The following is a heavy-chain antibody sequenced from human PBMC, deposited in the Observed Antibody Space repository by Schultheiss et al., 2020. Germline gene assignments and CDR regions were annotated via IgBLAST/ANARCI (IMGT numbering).Heavy chain of an antibody. CDR2: ISYDGSNK. CDR1: GFTFSSSW. J-gene: IGHJ6*02. V-gene: IGHV3-30-3*01. Sequence: GGSLRLSCVGSGFTFSSSWMHWVCQAPGKGLEWVAVISYDGSNKYYADSVKGRFTISRDNSKNTLYLQMNSLRAEDTAVYYCARVMVRGVYYYYYGMDVWGQGTTVTVSS. D-gene: IGHD3-10*01. CDR3: ARVMVRGVYYYYYGMDV.